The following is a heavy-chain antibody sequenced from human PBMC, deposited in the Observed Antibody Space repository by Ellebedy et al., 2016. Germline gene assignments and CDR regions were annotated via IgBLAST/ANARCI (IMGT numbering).Heavy chain of an antibody. CDR3: YYGHYSGS. D-gene: IGHD4-17*01. J-gene: IGHJ4*02. V-gene: IGHV3-23*01. CDR1: GLTFRNFF. Sequence: GGSLRLXXVASGLTFRNFFMSWVRQAPGGGLEWVSTISGDGDTTFSADSVKGRFTISRDNSRYTLYLQMDSLTAADTAVYYCYYGHYSGSWGQGTLVTVSS. CDR2: ISGDGDTT.